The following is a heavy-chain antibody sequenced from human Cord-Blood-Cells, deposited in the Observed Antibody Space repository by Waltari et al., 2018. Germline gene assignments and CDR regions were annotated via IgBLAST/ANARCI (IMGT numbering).Heavy chain of an antibody. D-gene: IGHD6-19*01. Sequence: QVQLVQSGAEVKKPGASVKVSCKVSGYPLTELYMPLVRKAPGKGLEWMGGFDPEDGETIYAQKFQGRVTMTEDTSTDTAYMELSSLRSEDTAVYYCATGARSVVPHPLASSMDVWGQGTTVTVSS. CDR3: ATGARSVVPHPLASSMDV. V-gene: IGHV1-24*01. CDR2: FDPEDGET. J-gene: IGHJ6*02. CDR1: GYPLTELY.